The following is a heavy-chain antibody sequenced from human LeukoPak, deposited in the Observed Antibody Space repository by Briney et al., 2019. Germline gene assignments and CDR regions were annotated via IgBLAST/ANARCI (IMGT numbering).Heavy chain of an antibody. CDR2: IIDNGGNT. CDR1: GFTFSSYA. D-gene: IGHD1-1*01. CDR3: AKGPSGVTTGVFDI. J-gene: IGHJ3*02. V-gene: IGHV3-23*01. Sequence: GGSLRLSCAASGFTFSSYAMSWVRQAPGKGLEWVSAIIDNGGNTYYADSVKRRFIISRDNSKNTLYLQMKRLRAEETAVYYFAKGPSGVTTGVFDIWGQGKMVSVSS.